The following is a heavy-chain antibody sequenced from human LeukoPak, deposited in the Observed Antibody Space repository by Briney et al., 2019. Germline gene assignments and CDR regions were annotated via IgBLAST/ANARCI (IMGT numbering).Heavy chain of an antibody. V-gene: IGHV1-8*01. CDR1: GYTFTSYD. J-gene: IGHJ5*02. CDR2: MNPNSGNT. Sequence: VSVKVSCKASGYTFTSYDINWVRQATGQGLEWMGWMNPNSGNTGYAQKFQGRVTMTRNTSISTAYMELSSLRSEDTAVYYCAGEPRRTYSDNWFDPWGQGTLVTVSS. CDR3: AGEPRRTYSDNWFDP. D-gene: IGHD1-26*01.